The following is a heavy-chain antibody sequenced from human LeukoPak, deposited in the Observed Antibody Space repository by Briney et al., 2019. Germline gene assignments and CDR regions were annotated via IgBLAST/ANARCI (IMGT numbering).Heavy chain of an antibody. D-gene: IGHD5-24*01. J-gene: IGHJ3*02. CDR1: GYIFTDYW. CDR2: IYPADSDT. CDR3: ARVATIYEAFDI. Sequence: GEALKISCQVSGYIFTDYWIGWVRQMPGKGLESMGIIYPADSDTAYSPFFQGQVTISADKSISTVYLQWSSLKASDTAMYYCARVATIYEAFDIWGRGTMVTVSS. V-gene: IGHV5-51*01.